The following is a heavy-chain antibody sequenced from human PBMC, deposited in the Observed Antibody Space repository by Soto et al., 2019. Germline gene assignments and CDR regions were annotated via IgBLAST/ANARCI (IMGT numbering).Heavy chain of an antibody. CDR3: ARARNGDYDTFDY. V-gene: IGHV4-34*01. CDR1: GGSFSGYY. Sequence: QVQLQQWGAGLLKPSETLSLTCAVYGGSFSGYYWSWIRQPPGKGLEWIGEINHSGSTNYNPSLKSRVTRAVDTSKNQFSLKLSSVTAADTAVYYCARARNGDYDTFDYWGQGTLVTVSS. J-gene: IGHJ4*02. CDR2: INHSGST. D-gene: IGHD4-17*01.